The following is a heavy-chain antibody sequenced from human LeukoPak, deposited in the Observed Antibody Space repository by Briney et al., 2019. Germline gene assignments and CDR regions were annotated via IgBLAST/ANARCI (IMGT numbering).Heavy chain of an antibody. V-gene: IGHV4-59*01. CDR2: IYYSGST. J-gene: IGHJ4*02. D-gene: IGHD1-26*01. CDR3: ARDRELANFDY. CDR1: GGSISSYY. Sequence: PSETLSLTCTVSGGSISSYYWSWIRQPPGKGLEWIGYIYYSGSTNYNPSLKSRVTISVDTSKNQFSLKLSSVTAADTAVYYCARDRELANFDYWGQGTLVTVSS.